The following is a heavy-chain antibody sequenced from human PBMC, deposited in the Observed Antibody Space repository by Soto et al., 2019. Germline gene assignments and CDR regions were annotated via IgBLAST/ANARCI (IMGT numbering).Heavy chain of an antibody. Sequence: QVQLVESGGGLVKPGGSLRLSCAASGFTFSDSFMSWSRQTPWKGLEWLSYISGRDGNIYYADSVRGRFTIYRDNAKNSVYLQMNGLRAEDTAMYYCAGDQGANYMAVWGKGTTVTVS. J-gene: IGHJ6*03. CDR2: ISGRDGNI. V-gene: IGHV3-11*01. CDR1: GFTFSDSF. CDR3: AGDQGANYMAV.